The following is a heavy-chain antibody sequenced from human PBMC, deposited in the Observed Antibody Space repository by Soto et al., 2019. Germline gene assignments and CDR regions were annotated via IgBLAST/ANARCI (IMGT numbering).Heavy chain of an antibody. Sequence: EVQLVESGGGLVKPGGSLRLSCAASGFTFNNAWMTWVRRAPGKGLEWIGRIKNKADGGTTDYAATVKGRFTISRDDSKNMMYLQMHSLKTEDTAVYYCATVGYCGGDWCYASYYGMDVWGQGTTVTVSS. CDR3: ATVGYCGGDWCYASYYGMDV. CDR2: IKNKADGGTT. D-gene: IGHD2-21*02. J-gene: IGHJ6*02. CDR1: GFTFNNAW. V-gene: IGHV3-15*01.